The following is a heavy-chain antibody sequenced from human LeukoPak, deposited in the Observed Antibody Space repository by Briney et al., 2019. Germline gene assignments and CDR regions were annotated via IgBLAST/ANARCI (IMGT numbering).Heavy chain of an antibody. CDR3: ARPLYNWNDVDARFDAFDI. J-gene: IGHJ3*02. Sequence: SVKVSCKASGGTFSSYAISWVRQAPGQGLEWMGGIIPIFGTANYAQKFQGRVTITADESTSTAYMELSSLRSEDTAVYYCARPLYNWNDVDARFDAFDIWGQGTMVTVSS. CDR1: GGTFSSYA. D-gene: IGHD1-20*01. CDR2: IIPIFGTA. V-gene: IGHV1-69*13.